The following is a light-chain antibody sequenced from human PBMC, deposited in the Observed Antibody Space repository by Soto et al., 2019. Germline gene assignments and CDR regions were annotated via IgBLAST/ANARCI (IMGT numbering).Light chain of an antibody. CDR1: QSISSW. V-gene: IGKV1-5*01. CDR2: DAS. CDR3: QQYNSYSLT. J-gene: IGKJ1*01. Sequence: DIQMTQSPSTLSASVGDRVTITCRASQSISSWLAWYQQKPGKDPKLLIYDASSLESGVPTRFSGSGSGTEFTLTISSLQPYDFATYYCQQYNSYSLTFGQGTKVEIK.